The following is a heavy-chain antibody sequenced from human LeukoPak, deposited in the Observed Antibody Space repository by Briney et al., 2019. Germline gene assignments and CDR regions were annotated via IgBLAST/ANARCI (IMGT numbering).Heavy chain of an antibody. CDR3: ARDREQWLLDAFDI. CDR1: GFTFDDYA. V-gene: IGHV3-9*01. D-gene: IGHD6-19*01. J-gene: IGHJ3*02. Sequence: PGRSLRLSCAASGFTFDDYAMHWVRQAPGKGLEWVSGISWNSGSIGYADSVKGRFTISRDNAKNSLYLQMNSLRAEDTAVYYCARDREQWLLDAFDIWGQGTMVTVSS. CDR2: ISWNSGSI.